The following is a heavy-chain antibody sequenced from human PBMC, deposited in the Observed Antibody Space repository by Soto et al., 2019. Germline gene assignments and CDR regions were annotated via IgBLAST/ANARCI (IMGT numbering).Heavy chain of an antibody. Sequence: TLSLTCTVSGGSIINGDYYWTWIRQPPGKGLEWIGYIYYSGSTYYNPSLKSRVTISVDTSKNQFSLKLSSVTAADTAVYYCARYSGYEGLRFDPWGQGTLVTVSS. CDR1: GGSIINGDYY. CDR3: ARYSGYEGLRFDP. J-gene: IGHJ5*02. V-gene: IGHV4-30-4*01. CDR2: IYYSGST. D-gene: IGHD5-12*01.